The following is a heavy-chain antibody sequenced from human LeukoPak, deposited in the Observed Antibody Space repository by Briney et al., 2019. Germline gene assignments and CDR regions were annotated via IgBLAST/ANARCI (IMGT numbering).Heavy chain of an antibody. J-gene: IGHJ4*02. Sequence: SETLSLTCTVSGGSIRSHCWSWVRQPPGKGLEWIGYIYFSGSTNYNPSLKGRVTISMGTSENQFSLKLSSVTAADTAVYYCARGAAPPYSDYWGQGTLVTVSS. CDR3: ARGAAPPYSDY. V-gene: IGHV4-59*11. CDR2: IYFSGST. CDR1: GGSIRSHC. D-gene: IGHD6-6*01.